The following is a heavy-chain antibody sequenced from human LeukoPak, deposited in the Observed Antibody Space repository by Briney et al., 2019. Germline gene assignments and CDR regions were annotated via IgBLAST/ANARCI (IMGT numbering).Heavy chain of an antibody. Sequence: GRSLRLSCAASGFTFSSYGMHWVRQAPGKGLEWVAVIWYDGSNKYYADSVKGRFTISRDNSKNTLYLQMNSLRAEDTAVYYCARDVKAFYYGSGSSYWGQGTLVTVSS. V-gene: IGHV3-33*01. CDR2: IWYDGSNK. CDR1: GFTFSSYG. D-gene: IGHD3-10*01. CDR3: ARDVKAFYYGSGSSY. J-gene: IGHJ4*02.